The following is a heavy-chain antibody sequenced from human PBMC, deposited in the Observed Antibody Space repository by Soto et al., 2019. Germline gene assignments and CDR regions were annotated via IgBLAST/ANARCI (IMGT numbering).Heavy chain of an antibody. CDR3: AGEVRGVHGGIFDY. V-gene: IGHV3-30-3*01. J-gene: IGHJ4*02. D-gene: IGHD3-10*01. CDR1: GFTFSSYA. Sequence: GGSLRLSCAASGFTFSSYAMHWVRQAPGKGLEWVAVISYDGSNKYYADSVKGRFTISRDNSKNTLYLQMNSLRAEDTAVYYCAGEVRGVHGGIFDYWGQGTLVTVSS. CDR2: ISYDGSNK.